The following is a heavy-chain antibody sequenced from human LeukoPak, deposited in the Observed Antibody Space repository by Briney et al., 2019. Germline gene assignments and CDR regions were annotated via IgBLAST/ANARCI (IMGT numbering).Heavy chain of an antibody. CDR3: ARAYCSGGSCYRSWGDFDY. J-gene: IGHJ4*02. Sequence: ASVKVSCKVSGYTLTELSMHWVRQAPGKGLEWMGGFDPEDGETIYAQKFQGRVTMTEDTSTDTAYMELSSLRSEDTAVYYCARAYCSGGSCYRSWGDFDYWGQGTLVTVSS. CDR1: GYTLTELS. CDR2: FDPEDGET. D-gene: IGHD2-15*01. V-gene: IGHV1-24*01.